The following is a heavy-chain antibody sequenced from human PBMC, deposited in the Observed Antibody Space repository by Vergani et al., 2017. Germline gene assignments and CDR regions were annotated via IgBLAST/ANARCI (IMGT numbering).Heavy chain of an antibody. V-gene: IGHV4-59*01. D-gene: IGHD3-9*01. CDR2: IYYSGST. Sequence: QVQLQESGPGLVKPSETLSLTCTVSGGSISSYYWSWIRQPPGKGLEWIGYIYYSGSTNYNPSLKSRVTISVDTSKNQFSLKLSSVTAADTAVYYCARDRPYDILTGFPYYYGIDVWGQGTTVTVSS. CDR1: GGSISSYY. J-gene: IGHJ6*02. CDR3: ARDRPYDILTGFPYYYGIDV.